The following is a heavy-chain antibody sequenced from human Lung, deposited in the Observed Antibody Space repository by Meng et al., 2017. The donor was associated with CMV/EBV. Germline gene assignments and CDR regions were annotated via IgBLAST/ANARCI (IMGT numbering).Heavy chain of an antibody. CDR2: IPHRGSS. Sequence: QVQWGGAGPALVKPSETLSLPCAVSGDSITNHNWWAWVRQPPGKGLEWIGEIPHRGSSAYNPSLKSRVSMSIDKSKNQFSLKLTSVTAADTAVYHCLRRSGGSVWGQGTLVTVSS. V-gene: IGHV4-4*02. CDR3: LRRSGGSV. CDR1: GDSITNHNW. D-gene: IGHD3-10*01. J-gene: IGHJ1*01.